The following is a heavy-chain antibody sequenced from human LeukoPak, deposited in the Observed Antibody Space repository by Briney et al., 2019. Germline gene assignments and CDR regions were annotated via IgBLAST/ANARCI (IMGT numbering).Heavy chain of an antibody. Sequence: PGGSLRLSCAASGFTFDDYGMSWVRQAPGKGLEWVSVIYSGGSTYYADSVKGRFTISRDNSKNTLYLQMNSLRAEDTAVYYCAKGSGIAVAGTNDYWGQGTLVTVSS. V-gene: IGHV3-53*01. CDR3: AKGSGIAVAGTNDY. D-gene: IGHD6-19*01. CDR2: IYSGGST. J-gene: IGHJ4*02. CDR1: GFTFDDYG.